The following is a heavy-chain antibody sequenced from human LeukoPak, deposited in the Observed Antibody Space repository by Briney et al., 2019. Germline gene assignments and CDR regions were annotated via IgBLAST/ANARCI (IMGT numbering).Heavy chain of an antibody. CDR3: ATDLTGTTPAEYFQH. J-gene: IGHJ1*01. D-gene: IGHD1-7*01. Sequence: GASVKVSCKASGGTFSSYAISWVRQAPGQGLEWMGRIIPILGIANYAQKFQGRVTITADKSTSTAYMELSSLRSEDTAVYYCATDLTGTTPAEYFQHWGQGTLVTVSS. V-gene: IGHV1-69*04. CDR2: IIPILGIA. CDR1: GGTFSSYA.